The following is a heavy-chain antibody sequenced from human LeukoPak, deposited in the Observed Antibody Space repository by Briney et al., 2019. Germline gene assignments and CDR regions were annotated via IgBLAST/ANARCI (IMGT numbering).Heavy chain of an antibody. Sequence: ASVKVSCKAFAYTFNNYLIHWVRQAPGQVLAWMGIIDPSGGSTDYAQKFQGRVTMTRDTSTSTVYMELSSLRSEDTAVYFCARDLGLRGVTNWFDPWGHGTLVTVSS. D-gene: IGHD3-10*01. CDR3: ARDLGLRGVTNWFDP. J-gene: IGHJ5*02. CDR2: IDPSGGST. V-gene: IGHV1-46*02. CDR1: AYTFNNYL.